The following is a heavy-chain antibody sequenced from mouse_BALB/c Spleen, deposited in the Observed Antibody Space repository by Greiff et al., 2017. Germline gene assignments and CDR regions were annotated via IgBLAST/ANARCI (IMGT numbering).Heavy chain of an antibody. CDR2: ISYSGST. D-gene: IGHD1-1*01. V-gene: IGHV3-2*02. J-gene: IGHJ1*01. CDR3: ARHYYGSSYGWYFDV. Sequence: EVKLVESGPGLVKPSQSLSLTCTVTGYSITSDYAWYWIRQFPGNKLEWMGYISYSGSTSYNPSLKSRISITRDTSKNPFFLQLNSVTTEDTATYYCARHYYGSSYGWYFDVWGAGTTVTVSS. CDR1: GYSITSDYA.